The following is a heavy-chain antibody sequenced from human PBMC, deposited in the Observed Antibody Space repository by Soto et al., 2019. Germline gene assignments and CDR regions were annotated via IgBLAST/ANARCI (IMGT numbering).Heavy chain of an antibody. D-gene: IGHD3-22*01. CDR1: GFSLSNNAVG. CDR2: IYWNDDK. J-gene: IGHJ6*02. Sequence: KSVHTRADPTHAVTLTCTCSGFSLSNNAVGVGWIRQPPGKALEWLALIYWNDDKRYSPSLKSRLTITKDTSKNQVVLTMTNMDPVDTATYYCAHRQQYYDRSGYDKGDYYYYYGMDVWGQGTTVTVSS. CDR3: AHRQQYYDRSGYDKGDYYYYYGMDV. V-gene: IGHV2-5*01.